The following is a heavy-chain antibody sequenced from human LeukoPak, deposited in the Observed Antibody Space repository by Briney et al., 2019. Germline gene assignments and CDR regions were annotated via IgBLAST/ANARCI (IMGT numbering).Heavy chain of an antibody. V-gene: IGHV4-39*01. D-gene: IGHD6-19*01. J-gene: IGHJ4*02. Sequence: PSETLSLTCTVSTGSISGSYYCWGWIRQPPGRGLEWIGSICNTGDTYYNPSLKSRVTISVDTSKNQFSLKLNSVTAADTAVYYCTRHAYSSAWYWGQGTLVTVSS. CDR3: TRHAYSSAWY. CDR1: TGSISGSYYC. CDR2: ICNTGDT.